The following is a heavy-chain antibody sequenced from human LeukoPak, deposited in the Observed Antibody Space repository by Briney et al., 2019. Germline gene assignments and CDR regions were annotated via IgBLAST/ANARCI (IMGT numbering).Heavy chain of an antibody. V-gene: IGHV3-30*04. D-gene: IGHD6-19*01. CDR2: ISYDGSNK. J-gene: IGHJ3*02. CDR1: GFTFSTYA. Sequence: PGTSLRLSCVASGFTFSTYAVHWVRQAPGKGLEWVALISYDGSNKYYADSVKGRFTISRDNSKNTLYLQLNSLKTEDTAVYYCARGARGSGWRVFDIWGQGTMVTVSS. CDR3: ARGARGSGWRVFDI.